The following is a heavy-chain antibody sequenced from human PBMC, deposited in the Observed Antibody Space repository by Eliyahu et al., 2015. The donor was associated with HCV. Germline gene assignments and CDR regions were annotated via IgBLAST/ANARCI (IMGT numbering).Heavy chain of an antibody. CDR3: ATTELLSGYPPQIPRWFDP. Sequence: QVQLQESGPGLVKPSQTLSLTCTVSGGXISSGDYXWSWIRQPPGKGLEWIGYIYYSGTICYNPSLKSRVTISVDTSKNQFSLKLSSVTAADTAVYYCATTELLSGYPPQIPRWFDPWGQGTLVTVSS. CDR2: IYYSGTI. D-gene: IGHD2-2*01. J-gene: IGHJ5*02. V-gene: IGHV4-30-4*01. CDR1: GGXISSGDYX.